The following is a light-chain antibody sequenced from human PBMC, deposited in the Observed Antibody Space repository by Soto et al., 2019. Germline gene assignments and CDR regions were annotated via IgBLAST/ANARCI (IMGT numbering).Light chain of an antibody. CDR1: QSVSSSY. J-gene: IGKJ1*01. Sequence: EIVLTQSPGTLSLSPGERATLSCRASQSVSSSYLAWYQQKPGQAPRLLIYGASSRATGIPDRFSGSGSGTDCTLTISRLEPEDVAVYYCQQYGSSPPTFGQGTKVEIK. CDR3: QQYGSSPPT. CDR2: GAS. V-gene: IGKV3-20*01.